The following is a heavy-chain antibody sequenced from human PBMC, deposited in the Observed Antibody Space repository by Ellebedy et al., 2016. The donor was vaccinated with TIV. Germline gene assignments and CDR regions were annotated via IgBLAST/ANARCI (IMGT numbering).Heavy chain of an antibody. D-gene: IGHD1-26*01. V-gene: IGHV3-23*01. CDR1: GFTFNIYA. J-gene: IGHJ3*01. CDR2: ITGSGDNT. Sequence: GESLKISCSASGFTFNIYAMSWVRQAPGKGLEWVASITGSGDNTFYADFVRGRVTISRDNSKNTLFLQMNSLKADDTALYYCAKPSPLSGSYIPFDVWGQGTMVTVSS. CDR3: AKPSPLSGSYIPFDV.